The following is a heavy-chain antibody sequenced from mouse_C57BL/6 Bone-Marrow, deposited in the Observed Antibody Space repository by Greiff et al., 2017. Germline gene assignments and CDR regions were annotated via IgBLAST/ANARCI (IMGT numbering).Heavy chain of an antibody. V-gene: IGHV1-59*01. Sequence: QVQLQQSGAELVRPGTSVKLSCKASGYTFTSYWMHWVKQRPGQGLEWIGVIDPSDSYTNYNQKFKGKATLTVDTSSSTAYMQLSSLTSEDSAVYYCARRRLRLGGFAYWGQGTLVTVSA. CDR3: ARRRLRLGGFAY. CDR2: IDPSDSYT. J-gene: IGHJ3*01. D-gene: IGHD2-2*01. CDR1: GYTFTSYW.